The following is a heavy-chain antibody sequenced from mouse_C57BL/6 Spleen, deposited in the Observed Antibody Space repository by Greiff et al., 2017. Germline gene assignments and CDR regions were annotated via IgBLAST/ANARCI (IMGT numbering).Heavy chain of an antibody. CDR3: ARGDYSNPLWCFDV. V-gene: IGHV1-22*01. CDR2: INPNNGGT. Sequence: VQLQQPGPELVKPGASVKMSCKASGYTFTDYNMHWVKQSHGKSLEWIGDINPNNGGTSYNQKFKGKATLTVNKSSCTAYMELRSLTSEDSAVYYCARGDYSNPLWCFDVWGTGTTVTVSS. J-gene: IGHJ1*03. CDR1: GYTFTDYN. D-gene: IGHD2-5*01.